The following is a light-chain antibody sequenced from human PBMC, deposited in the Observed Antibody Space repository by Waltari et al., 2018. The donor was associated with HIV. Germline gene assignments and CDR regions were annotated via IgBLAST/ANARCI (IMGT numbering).Light chain of an antibody. CDR2: EVS. V-gene: IGLV2-23*02. CDR3: CSYAGSSTWV. Sequence: QSALTQPASVSGSPGQSITIHCTGTRSDVGSYNLVSRYQQHPGKAPKLMIYEVSKRPSGVSNRFSGSKSGNTASLTISGLQAEDEADYYCCSYAGSSTWVFGGGTKLTVL. J-gene: IGLJ3*02. CDR1: RSDVGSYNL.